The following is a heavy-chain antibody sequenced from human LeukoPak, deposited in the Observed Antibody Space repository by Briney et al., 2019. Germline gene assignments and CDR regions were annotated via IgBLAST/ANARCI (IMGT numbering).Heavy chain of an antibody. CDR3: ARGSTSPFGP. Sequence: SETLSLTCAVSGGSISSSYWSWLRQPPGKGLEWIGYIHYNGETNYNPSLKSRVNMSLDTSKNQVSLKLTSVTAADTAVYYCARGSTSPFGPWGRGTLVTVSS. CDR2: IHYNGET. J-gene: IGHJ5*02. D-gene: IGHD2-2*01. CDR1: GGSISSSY. V-gene: IGHV4-59*01.